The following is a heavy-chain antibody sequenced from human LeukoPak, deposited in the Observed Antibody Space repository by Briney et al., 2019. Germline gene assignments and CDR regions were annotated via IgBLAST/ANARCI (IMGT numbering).Heavy chain of an antibody. Sequence: GGSLRLSCAASGFTVSSNYMSWVRQAPGKGLEWVSVIYSGGSTYYSDSVKGRITISRDNSKNTLYLQMNRLRAEDTAVYYCARGYSSSWYGYFQHWGQGTLVTVSS. D-gene: IGHD6-13*01. CDR3: ARGYSSSWYGYFQH. J-gene: IGHJ1*01. CDR1: GFTVSSNY. V-gene: IGHV3-66*01. CDR2: IYSGGST.